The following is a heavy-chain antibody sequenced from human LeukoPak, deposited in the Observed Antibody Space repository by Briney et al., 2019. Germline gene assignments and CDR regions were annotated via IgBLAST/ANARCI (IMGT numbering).Heavy chain of an antibody. J-gene: IGHJ6*02. CDR3: ARDRPRAV. CDR2: ISTSGGNT. CDR1: GFTVSSYG. Sequence: GGSLRLSCAASGFTVSSYGMNWVRQAPGKGLEWVSAISTSGGNTYYADSVKGRFTISRDNSKNTLYLQMNSLRVEDTAVYYCARDRPRAVWGQGTTVTVSS. V-gene: IGHV3-23*01.